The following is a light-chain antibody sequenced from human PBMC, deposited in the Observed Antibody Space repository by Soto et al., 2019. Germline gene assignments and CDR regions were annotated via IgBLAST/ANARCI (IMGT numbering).Light chain of an antibody. CDR2: GNS. CDR1: SSNIGAGYD. Sequence: QAVVTQPPSVSGAPGQRVTISCTGSSSNIGAGYDVHWYQQLPGTAPKLLIYGNSNRPSGVPDRFSGSKSGTSASLAITGLQAEDEADYYCQSYDSSLSLHVVFGGRTKVTVL. V-gene: IGLV1-40*01. J-gene: IGLJ2*01. CDR3: QSYDSSLSLHVV.